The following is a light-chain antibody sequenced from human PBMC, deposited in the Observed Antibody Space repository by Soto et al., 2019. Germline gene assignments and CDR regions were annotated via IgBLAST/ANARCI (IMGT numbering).Light chain of an antibody. V-gene: IGLV1-51*01. Sequence: QPVLTQPPSVSAAPGQKVTISCSGSSSNIGYNSVSWYQQLPGTAPKALIYDNNKRPSGIPDRFSGSKSGTSATLGITGLQTGDEADYYCGTWDSNSYVFGTGTKVTVL. CDR3: GTWDSNSYV. CDR2: DNN. J-gene: IGLJ1*01. CDR1: SSNIGYNS.